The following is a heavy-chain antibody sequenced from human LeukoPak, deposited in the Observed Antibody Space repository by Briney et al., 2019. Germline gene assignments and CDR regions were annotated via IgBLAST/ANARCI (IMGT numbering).Heavy chain of an antibody. J-gene: IGHJ1*01. D-gene: IGHD6-6*01. CDR3: ASQYVYSSSPMGFQR. CDR1: GGTFSIYA. CDR2: IIPIFGTA. Sequence: ASVKVSCKASGGTFSIYAISWVRQAPGQGLEWMGGIIPIFGTANYAQKFQGRVTITTDESTSTAYMELSSLRSEDTAVYYCASQYVYSSSPMGFQRWGQGTLVTVSS. V-gene: IGHV1-69*05.